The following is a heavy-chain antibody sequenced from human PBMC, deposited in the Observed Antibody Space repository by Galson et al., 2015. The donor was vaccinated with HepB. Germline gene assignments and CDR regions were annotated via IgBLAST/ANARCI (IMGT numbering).Heavy chain of an antibody. Sequence: SVKVSCKASGYSFTDYCLHWVRQAPGQGLEWMGWIKSNSGDTDYAQKFQGRVTMTRDTSISTAYMELSRLRFDDTAVYYCARLRISKYTYGYGLDPWGQGTLVTVSS. V-gene: IGHV1-2*02. CDR1: GYSFTDYC. CDR2: IKSNSGDT. CDR3: ARLRISKYTYGYGLDP. D-gene: IGHD5-18*01. J-gene: IGHJ5*02.